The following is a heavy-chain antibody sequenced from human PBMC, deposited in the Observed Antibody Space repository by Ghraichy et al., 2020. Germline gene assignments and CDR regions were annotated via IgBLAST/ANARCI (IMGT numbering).Heavy chain of an antibody. V-gene: IGHV3-53*01. J-gene: IGHJ4*02. CDR2: IYNNNST. Sequence: GGYLRLSCAASGFSVSANFMSWVRQAPGKGLEWVSTIYNNNSTYYADSVKGRFTFSKDNSKNTLYLQMNSLRAEDTAVYYCARAFPSCGGDCYSTGDYCGQGTLVTVSS. CDR3: ARAFPSCGGDCYSTGDY. CDR1: GFSVSANF. D-gene: IGHD2-21*02.